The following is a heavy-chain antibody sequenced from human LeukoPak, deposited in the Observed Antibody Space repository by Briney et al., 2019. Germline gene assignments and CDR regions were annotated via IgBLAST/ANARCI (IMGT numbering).Heavy chain of an antibody. D-gene: IGHD6-19*01. Sequence: ASVNVSYQPSGYTFTSYYMHWLQQAPAKGLEGMERINPSGGSTSYAQKFQGRVTMTRDTSTSTVYMELSSLRSEDTAVYYCARGHGVDSGRYYFDYWGQGTLVTVSS. CDR1: GYTFTSYY. J-gene: IGHJ4*02. CDR3: ARGHGVDSGRYYFDY. V-gene: IGHV1-46*01. CDR2: INPSGGST.